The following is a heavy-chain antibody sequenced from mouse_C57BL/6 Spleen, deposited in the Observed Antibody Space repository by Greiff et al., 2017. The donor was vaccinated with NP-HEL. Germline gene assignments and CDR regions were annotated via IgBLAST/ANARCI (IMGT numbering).Heavy chain of an antibody. Sequence: QVQLKQSGAELVKPGASVKISCKASGYAFSSYWMNWVKQRPGKGLEWIGQIYPGDGDTNYNGKFKGKATLTADKSSSTAYMQLSSLTSEDSAVYFCARGIYYDYDMDYWGQGTSVTVSS. J-gene: IGHJ4*01. D-gene: IGHD2-4*01. CDR2: IYPGDGDT. CDR3: ARGIYYDYDMDY. V-gene: IGHV1-80*01. CDR1: GYAFSSYW.